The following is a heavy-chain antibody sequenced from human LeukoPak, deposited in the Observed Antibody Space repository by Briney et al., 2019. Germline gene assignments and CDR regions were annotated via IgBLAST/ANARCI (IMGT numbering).Heavy chain of an antibody. CDR1: GFTFSSYG. D-gene: IGHD3-10*01. CDR3: AKDTRPSLWFGELMGDY. Sequence: GPLRLSCAASGFTFSSYGMHWVRQAPGKGLEWVAFIRYDGGNKYYADSVKGRFTISRDNSKNTLYLQMNSLRAEDTAVYYCAKDTRPSLWFGELMGDYWGQGTLVTVSS. J-gene: IGHJ4*02. CDR2: IRYDGGNK. V-gene: IGHV3-30*02.